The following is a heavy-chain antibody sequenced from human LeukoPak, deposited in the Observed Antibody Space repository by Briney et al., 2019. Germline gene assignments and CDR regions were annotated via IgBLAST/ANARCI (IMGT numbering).Heavy chain of an antibody. D-gene: IGHD6-19*01. CDR1: GFTFSSYW. CDR2: VNSDASTT. Sequence: PGGSLRLSCAASGFTFSSYWMHWVRQAPGKGLVWVSRVNSDASTTDYADSVKGRFTISRDNAKNTLYLHMTSLRAEDTAVYFWAKLLAVAGNSFRGPGTLVP. CDR3: AKLLAVAGNSF. J-gene: IGHJ4*02. V-gene: IGHV3-74*01.